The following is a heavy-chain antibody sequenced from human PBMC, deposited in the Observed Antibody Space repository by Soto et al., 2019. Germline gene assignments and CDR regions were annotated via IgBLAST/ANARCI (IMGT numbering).Heavy chain of an antibody. CDR3: ARDRITTRGDAFDL. CDR1: GGTFSTYI. CDR2: IIPIPDIT. V-gene: IGHV1-69*08. Sequence: QVQLVQSGAEVRKPGSSVKVSCKAPGGTFSTYIISWVRQAPGQGLEWMGRIIPIPDITNYAQKFQGRVTVTADSSTSTAYLELTSLKSECRAVYYFARDRITTRGDAFDLWGQGTMVTVSS. D-gene: IGHD3-22*01. J-gene: IGHJ3*01.